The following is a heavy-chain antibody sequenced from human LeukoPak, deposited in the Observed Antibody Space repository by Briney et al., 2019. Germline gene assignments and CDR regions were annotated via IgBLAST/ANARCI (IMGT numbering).Heavy chain of an antibody. CDR3: ARRRHANNGVDV. J-gene: IGHJ6*02. CDR2: TYYRSKWNY. V-gene: IGHV6-1*01. Sequence: SQTLSLTCAISGDSVSTTTSIWNWIRQSPSRGLEWLRRTYYRSKWNYDYADAVKSRITISPDTSENQFSLQLQFVTPDDSAVYYCARRRHANNGVDVWGQGTTVTVSS. CDR1: GDSVSTTTSI.